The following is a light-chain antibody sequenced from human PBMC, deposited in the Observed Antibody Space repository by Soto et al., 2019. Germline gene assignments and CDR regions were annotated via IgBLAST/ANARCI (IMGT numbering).Light chain of an antibody. CDR3: QQYNNWPQT. J-gene: IGKJ1*01. CDR1: QSVSSN. V-gene: IGKV3-15*01. CDR2: GAS. Sequence: EIVMTQSPATLSVSPGERATLSCRASQSVSSNLAWYQQKPDQAPRLLIYGASTRATGIPARFSGSGSGTKFTLTISSLQSEDFAVYYCQQYNNWPQTFGQGTKVDIK.